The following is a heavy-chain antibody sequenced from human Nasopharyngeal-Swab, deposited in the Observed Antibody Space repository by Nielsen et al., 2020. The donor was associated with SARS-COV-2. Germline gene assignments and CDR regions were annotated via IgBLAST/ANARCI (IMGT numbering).Heavy chain of an antibody. D-gene: IGHD6-19*01. J-gene: IGHJ4*02. CDR1: GFTFSSYA. CDR2: ISYDGSNK. CDR3: ARDSPRIAVAGIADY. Sequence: GESLKISCAASGFTFSSYAMHWVRQAPGKGLEWVAVISYDGSNKYYADSVKGRFTISRDNSKNTLYLQMNSLRAEDTAVYYCARDSPRIAVAGIADYWGQGTLVTVSS. V-gene: IGHV3-30*04.